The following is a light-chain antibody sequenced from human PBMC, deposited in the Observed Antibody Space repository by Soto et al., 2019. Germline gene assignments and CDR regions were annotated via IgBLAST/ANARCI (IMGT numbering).Light chain of an antibody. V-gene: IGKV1-5*01. J-gene: IGKJ1*01. CDR2: DAS. CDR1: QSISSW. Sequence: DIQMTQSTTTLSATVGDRVTNHCRASQSISSWLAWYQQKPGKAPKLLIYDASSLESGVPSRFSGSGSGTDFTLTISSLQPDDFATYYCQQYSDSSGAFGQGTKV. CDR3: QQYSDSSGA.